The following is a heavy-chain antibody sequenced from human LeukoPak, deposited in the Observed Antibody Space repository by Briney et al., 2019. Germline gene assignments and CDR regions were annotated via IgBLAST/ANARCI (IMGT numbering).Heavy chain of an antibody. CDR1: GYTSTSYA. CDR2: ISAGNGNT. D-gene: IGHD3-22*01. CDR3: AREEGYYDSSGYHLDY. Sequence: PGASVKVSCKASGYTSTSYAMHWVRQAPGQRLEWMGWISAGNGNTNYAQKLQGRVTMTTDTSTSTAYMELRSLRSDDTAVYYCAREEGYYDSSGYHLDYWGQGTLVTVSS. J-gene: IGHJ4*02. V-gene: IGHV1-3*01.